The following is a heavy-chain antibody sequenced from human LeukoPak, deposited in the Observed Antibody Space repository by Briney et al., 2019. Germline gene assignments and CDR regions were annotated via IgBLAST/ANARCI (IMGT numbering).Heavy chain of an antibody. D-gene: IGHD3-22*01. V-gene: IGHV4-39*01. Sequence: SETPSLTCTVSGGSISSSPYYWSWIRQPPGRGLEWIGSINYRGNTYHNPSLKSRVTIPVDPSKNQLSLSVISVTAADTAVYFCARPTTGPATQGYDSGAQGILVTVAS. CDR3: ARPTTGPATQGYDS. CDR1: GGSISSSPYY. J-gene: IGHJ4*02. CDR2: INYRGNT.